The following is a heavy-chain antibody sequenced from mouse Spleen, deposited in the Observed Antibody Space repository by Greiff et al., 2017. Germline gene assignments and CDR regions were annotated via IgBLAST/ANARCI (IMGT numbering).Heavy chain of an antibody. J-gene: IGHJ2*01. V-gene: IGHV1S26*01. CDR1: GYSFTSYY. Sequence: QVQLQQSGPELVKPGASVKISCKASGYSFTSYYIHWVKQRPGQGLEWIGYINPSTGYTEYNQKFKDKATLTADKSSSTAYMQLSSLTSEDSAVYYCAKGGVADFDYGGQGTTLTGSS. CDR2: INPSTGYT. D-gene: IGHD1-1*01. CDR3: AKGGVADFDY.